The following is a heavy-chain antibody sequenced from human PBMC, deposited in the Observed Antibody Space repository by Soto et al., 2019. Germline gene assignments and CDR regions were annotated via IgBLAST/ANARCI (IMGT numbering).Heavy chain of an antibody. Sequence: QVQLVQSGAEVKKPGSSVKVSCKASGGTFSSYAICWVRQAPGQGLEWMGGIIPIFGAANYAQKFQVRVTMTADDSTSTAYMELSSLRSDDTAVYYCARHVPAAGYYYGMDVWGQGTTVTVSS. CDR1: GGTFSSYA. CDR2: IIPIFGAA. V-gene: IGHV1-69*12. D-gene: IGHD2-2*01. CDR3: ARHVPAAGYYYGMDV. J-gene: IGHJ6*02.